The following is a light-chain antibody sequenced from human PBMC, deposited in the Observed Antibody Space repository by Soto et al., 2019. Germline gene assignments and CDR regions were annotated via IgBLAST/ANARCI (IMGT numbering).Light chain of an antibody. CDR2: KAS. CDR1: QSISNW. V-gene: IGKV1-5*03. CDR3: QQYNTYPWT. J-gene: IGKJ1*01. Sequence: DIQMTQSPSTLSASVGDTVTITCRASQSISNWLAWYQQRPGKAPNLLIYKASSLEGGVPSRFSGSGSGTDFTLTISSLQPDDFATYYCQQYNTYPWTFGHGTRVE.